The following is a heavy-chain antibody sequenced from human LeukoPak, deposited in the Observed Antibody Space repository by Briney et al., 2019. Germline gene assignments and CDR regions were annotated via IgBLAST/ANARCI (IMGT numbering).Heavy chain of an antibody. CDR3: ATRCSSTSCYVFFDY. CDR1: GFTFSSYG. D-gene: IGHD2-2*01. Sequence: GGSLRLSCAASGFTFSSYGMHWVRQAPGKGLEWVAFIRYDGSNKYYADSVKGRFTISRDNSKNTLYLQMNSLRAEDTAVYYCATRCSSTSCYVFFDYWGQGPLVTVSS. V-gene: IGHV3-30*02. CDR2: IRYDGSNK. J-gene: IGHJ4*02.